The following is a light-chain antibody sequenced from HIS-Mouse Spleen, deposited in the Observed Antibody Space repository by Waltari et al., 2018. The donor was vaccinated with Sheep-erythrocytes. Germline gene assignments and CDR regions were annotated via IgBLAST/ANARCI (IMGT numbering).Light chain of an antibody. V-gene: IGLV2-14*03. Sequence: QPALTQPASVSGSPGHSITLSCTGPSSAVGGYTYVAWYQQHPGKAPNLMIYDVTSRPSGVSNRFSGSKSGNTASLTISGLQAEDGADYYCSSFTSSSTLVFGTGTKVTVL. J-gene: IGLJ1*01. CDR1: SSAVGGYTY. CDR2: DVT. CDR3: SSFTSSSTLV.